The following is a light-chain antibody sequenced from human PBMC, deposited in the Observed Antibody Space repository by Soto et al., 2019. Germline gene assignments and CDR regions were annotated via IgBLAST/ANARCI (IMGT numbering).Light chain of an antibody. CDR3: QQYNNWHRT. V-gene: IGKV3-15*01. CDR1: QTINNN. CDR2: GAS. Sequence: EIVMTQSPATLSVSPGERATLSCRASQTINNNVAWYQLKDGQVPRLLIYGASTRAADVPARFSGSGSGTEFTLTISSLQSEDFAVYYCQQYNNWHRTFGQGTKVDIK. J-gene: IGKJ1*01.